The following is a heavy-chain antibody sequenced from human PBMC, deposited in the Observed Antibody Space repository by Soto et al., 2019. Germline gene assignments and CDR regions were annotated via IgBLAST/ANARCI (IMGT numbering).Heavy chain of an antibody. V-gene: IGHV4-4*07. CDR3: VRDGTKTLRDWFDP. Sequence: SETLSLTCTVSGASISVSYWSWIRNSAGKGLEWIGRIYATGTTDYNPSLKSRVMMSVDTSKKQFSLKLRSVTAADTAVYYCVRDGTKTLRDWFDPWGQGISVTVSS. J-gene: IGHJ5*02. D-gene: IGHD1-1*01. CDR1: GASISVSY. CDR2: IYATGTT.